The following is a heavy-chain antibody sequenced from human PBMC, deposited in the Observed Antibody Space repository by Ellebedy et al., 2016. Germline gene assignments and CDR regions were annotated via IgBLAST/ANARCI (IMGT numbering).Heavy chain of an antibody. V-gene: IGHV3-74*01. CDR2: INSDGSST. CDR3: ARAWVPASTTASGPGEDDGMDV. CDR1: GFTFSSYW. Sequence: GESLKISCAASGFTFSSYWMHWVRQAPGKGLVWVSRINSDGSSTSYADSVKGRFTISRDNAKNTLYLQMNSLRAEDTAVYYCARAWVPASTTASGPGEDDGMDVWGQGTTVTVSS. J-gene: IGHJ6*02. D-gene: IGHD2-2*01.